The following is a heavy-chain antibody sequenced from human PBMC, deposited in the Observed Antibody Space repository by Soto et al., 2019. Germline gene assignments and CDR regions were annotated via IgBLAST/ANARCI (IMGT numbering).Heavy chain of an antibody. J-gene: IGHJ4*02. CDR2: IKQDGSEE. D-gene: IGHD1-26*01. CDR1: GFPFSGHW. CDR3: ARVVGATNTLHN. V-gene: IGHV3-7*01. Sequence: EVQLVESGGGLVQPGGSLRLSCVASGFPFSGHWISWVRQAPGKGLEWVANIKQDGSEEHYVDSVKGRFTVSRDNAKNSLHLQMNSLRAEDTAVYYCARVVGATNTLHNWGQGTLVTVSS.